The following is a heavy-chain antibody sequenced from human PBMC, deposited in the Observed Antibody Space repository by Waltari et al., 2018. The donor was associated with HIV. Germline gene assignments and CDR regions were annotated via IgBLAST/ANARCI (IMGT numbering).Heavy chain of an antibody. CDR1: GYTFTSYG. D-gene: IGHD3-3*01. Sequence: QVQLVQSGAEVKKPGASVKVSCKASGYTFTSYGISWVRQAPGQGLEWMGWIRGYKGKRNYEKNFRGQATMTTDTATTTAEMELRGRRLDDTAVYYCARGVAWGLGGMDVWGQGTTVTVSS. V-gene: IGHV1-18*01. CDR3: ARGVAWGLGGMDV. CDR2: IRGYKGKR. J-gene: IGHJ6*02.